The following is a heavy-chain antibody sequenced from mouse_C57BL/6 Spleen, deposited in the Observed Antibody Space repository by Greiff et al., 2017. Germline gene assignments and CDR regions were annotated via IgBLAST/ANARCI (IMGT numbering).Heavy chain of an antibody. CDR2: IYPGDGDT. D-gene: IGHD4-1*01. CDR3: ARDWDAFHYAMDD. V-gene: IGHV1-82*01. Sequence: QVQLQQSGPELVKPGASVKISCKASGYAFSSSWMHWVKQRPGKGLEWIGRIYPGDGDTNYNGKFKGKATLTADKSSSTAYMQLSSLTSEDSAVXFCARDWDAFHYAMDDWGQGTSVTVSS. J-gene: IGHJ4*01. CDR1: GYAFSSSW.